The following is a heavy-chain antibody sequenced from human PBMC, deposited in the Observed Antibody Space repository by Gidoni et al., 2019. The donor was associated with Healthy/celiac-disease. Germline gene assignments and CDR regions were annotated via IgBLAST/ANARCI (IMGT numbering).Heavy chain of an antibody. J-gene: IGHJ6*02. Sequence: EVQLVESGGGLVQPGGSVRLSCAASGFTFSSYSMNWVRQAPGKGLEWVSYISSSSSTIYYADSVKGRFTISRDNAKNSLYLQMNSLRDEDTAVYYCARVQGSSSSGVWDYYYGMDVWGQGTTVTVSS. CDR1: GFTFSSYS. CDR2: ISSSSSTI. D-gene: IGHD6-6*01. V-gene: IGHV3-48*02. CDR3: ARVQGSSSSGVWDYYYGMDV.